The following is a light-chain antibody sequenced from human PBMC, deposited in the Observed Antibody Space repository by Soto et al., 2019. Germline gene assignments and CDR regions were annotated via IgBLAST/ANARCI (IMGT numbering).Light chain of an antibody. CDR2: GAS. V-gene: IGKV3-20*01. CDR3: HQYADSPQT. CDR1: QRISSSY. J-gene: IGKJ2*01. Sequence: IVLTQSPGTLSLSPGERATLSCRASQRISSSYLAWYQQKPGQAPRILIYGASNRATAIPDRFSGSGSGTDFTLTISSLEPEDSAVYFCHQYADSPQTFGQGTKVDIK.